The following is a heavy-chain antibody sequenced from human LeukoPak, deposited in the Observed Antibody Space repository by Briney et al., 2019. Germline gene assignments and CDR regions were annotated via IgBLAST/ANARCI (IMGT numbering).Heavy chain of an antibody. D-gene: IGHD6-19*01. CDR2: ISGYNGKT. Sequence: ASVKVSCKASGYTFTNYGINWVRQAPGQGLEWMGWISGYNGKTNYAQKFQGRVTMTTDTSTTTAYMELRSLGSDDTAVYYCARDRSSGGSGYWGQGTLVTVSS. CDR3: ARDRSSGGSGY. V-gene: IGHV1-18*01. J-gene: IGHJ4*02. CDR1: GYTFTNYG.